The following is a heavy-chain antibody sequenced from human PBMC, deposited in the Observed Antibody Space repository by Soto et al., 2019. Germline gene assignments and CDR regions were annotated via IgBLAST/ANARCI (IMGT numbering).Heavy chain of an antibody. D-gene: IGHD3-10*01. V-gene: IGHV4-59*08. CDR1: GGSISSYY. CDR2: IYYSGST. Sequence: QVQLQESGPGLVKPSETLSLTCTVSGGSISSYYWSWIRQPPGKGLEWIGYIYYSGSTNYNPSLKSRVTISVDTSKNQFSLKLSSVTAADTAVYSCARLLRDGSVDYWGQGTLVTVSS. J-gene: IGHJ4*02. CDR3: ARLLRDGSVDY.